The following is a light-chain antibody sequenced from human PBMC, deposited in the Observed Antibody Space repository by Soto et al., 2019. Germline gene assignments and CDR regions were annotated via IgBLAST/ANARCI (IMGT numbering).Light chain of an antibody. V-gene: IGKV3-20*01. CDR1: QSLSGSQ. J-gene: IGKJ1*01. CDR3: LKYYNSPA. CDR2: GAS. Sequence: EIVVMQSPDTLSLSPGERATLTCRASQSLSGSQLAWYQQKPGQAPRLLIYGASTRATGIPERFSGSGSGTDFTLTISRLEPEDFAGYYCLKYYNSPAFGQGTKVEIK.